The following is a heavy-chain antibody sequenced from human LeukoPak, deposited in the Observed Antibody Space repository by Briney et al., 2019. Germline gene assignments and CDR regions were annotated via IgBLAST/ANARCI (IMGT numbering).Heavy chain of an antibody. J-gene: IGHJ4*02. Sequence: GGSLRLSCAASGFTFSSYAMSWVRQAPGKGLEWVSGISGSGDNTYYADSVKGRFTISRDNSKNTLYVQVNSLGTEDTPAYYCAKGSYYDSSGSFYFDYWGQGTLVTVSS. D-gene: IGHD3-22*01. CDR1: GFTFSSYA. V-gene: IGHV3-23*01. CDR2: ISGSGDNT. CDR3: AKGSYYDSSGSFYFDY.